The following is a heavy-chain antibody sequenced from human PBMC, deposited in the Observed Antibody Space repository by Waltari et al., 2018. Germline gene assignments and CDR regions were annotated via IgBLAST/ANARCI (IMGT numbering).Heavy chain of an antibody. D-gene: IGHD3-10*01. J-gene: IGHJ4*02. V-gene: IGHV1-2*06. Sequence: QVQLVQSGAEVKKPGASVKVSCKASGYTLTGYYMLWVRQAPGQGLEWKGRINPNSGGTNYAQKFQGRVTMTRDTSISTAYLELSRLGSDDTAVYYCARGEDYGSGPWEDYWGQGTLVTVSS. CDR1: GYTLTGYY. CDR3: ARGEDYGSGPWEDY. CDR2: INPNSGGT.